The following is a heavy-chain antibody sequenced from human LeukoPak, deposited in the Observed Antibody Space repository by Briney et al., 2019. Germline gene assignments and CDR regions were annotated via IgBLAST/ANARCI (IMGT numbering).Heavy chain of an antibody. CDR1: GFSFSSHW. CDR2: IKKQGSEK. CDR3: ARHTYYVFDI. J-gene: IGHJ3*02. V-gene: IGHV3-7*01. Sequence: GGSLRLSCEASGFSFSSHWMTWVRQAPGKGLEWVANIKKQGSEKYYVDSVKGRFTISRGNAKNSLYLQMNNLRAEDTAMYYCARHTYYVFDIWGQGTMVTVSS. D-gene: IGHD3-10*01.